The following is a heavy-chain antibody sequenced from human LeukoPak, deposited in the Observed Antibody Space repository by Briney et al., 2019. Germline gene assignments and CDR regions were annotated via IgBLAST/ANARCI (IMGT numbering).Heavy chain of an antibody. D-gene: IGHD6-13*01. CDR2: ISGSGGST. CDR3: AKDRRIAAAYLFDY. Sequence: GGSLSLSCAASGFTFNIYAISWVRQAPGKGLEWVAGISGSGGSTGYADSVKGRFTISRDNSENTLYLHMNSLRAEDTAVYYCAKDRRIAAAYLFDYWGQGTLVSVSS. CDR1: GFTFNIYA. V-gene: IGHV3-23*01. J-gene: IGHJ4*02.